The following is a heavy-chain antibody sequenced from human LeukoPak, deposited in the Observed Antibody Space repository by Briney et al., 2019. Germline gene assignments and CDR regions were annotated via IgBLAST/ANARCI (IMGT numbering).Heavy chain of an antibody. CDR2: ISSRGTYI. CDR3: ARDNDYSNYY. CDR1: GFTFSSYS. V-gene: IGHV3-21*01. D-gene: IGHD4-11*01. J-gene: IGHJ4*02. Sequence: GGSLRLXCAASGFTFSSYSMNWVRQAPGKGLEWVSSISSRGTYISYADSVKGRFTISRDNTKNSMYLQMNSLRAEDTAVYYCARDNDYSNYYWGQGTLVTVSS.